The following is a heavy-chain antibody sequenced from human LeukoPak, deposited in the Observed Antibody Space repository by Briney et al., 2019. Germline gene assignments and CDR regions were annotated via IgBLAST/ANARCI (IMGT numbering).Heavy chain of an antibody. J-gene: IGHJ4*02. V-gene: IGHV3-74*01. Sequence: PGGALRLSCAASGFTFSGYWTHSVRQAPGKGLVWVSRISSDGSSTNYADSVKGRFTISRDNAKNTLYLQMNSLRAEDTAVYYCARASGYSSGFGYWGQGTLVTVSS. CDR1: GFTFSGYW. CDR2: ISSDGSST. CDR3: ARASGYSSGFGY. D-gene: IGHD6-19*01.